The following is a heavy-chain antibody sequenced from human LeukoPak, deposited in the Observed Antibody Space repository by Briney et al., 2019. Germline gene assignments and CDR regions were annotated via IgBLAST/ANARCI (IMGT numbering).Heavy chain of an antibody. D-gene: IGHD6-13*01. CDR3: ATEYSSSWTWNWFDP. CDR1: GYTLTELS. V-gene: IGHV1-24*01. J-gene: IGHJ5*02. CDR2: FDPEDGDT. Sequence: ASVKVSCKVSGYTLTELSMHWVRQAPGKGLEWMGGFDPEDGDTIYAQKFQGRVTMTEDTSTDTAYMELSSLRSEDTAVYYCATEYSSSWTWNWFDPWGQGTLVTVSS.